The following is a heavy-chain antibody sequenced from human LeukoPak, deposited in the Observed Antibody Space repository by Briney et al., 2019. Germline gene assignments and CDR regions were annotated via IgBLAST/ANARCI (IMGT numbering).Heavy chain of an antibody. D-gene: IGHD1-26*01. CDR1: GFTFSSYA. CDR2: ISGSGGST. J-gene: IGHJ4*02. V-gene: IGHV3-23*01. CDR3: AKDGYSGSSLDY. Sequence: PGGSLRLSCAASGFTFSSYAMSWVRQAPGKGLEWVSTISGSGGSTYYADSVKGRFTISRDNSKNTLYLQMNSLRAEDTAVYYCAKDGYSGSSLDYWGQGTLVTVSS.